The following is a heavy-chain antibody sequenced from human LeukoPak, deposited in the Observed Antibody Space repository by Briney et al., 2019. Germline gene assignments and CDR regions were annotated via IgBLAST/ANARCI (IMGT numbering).Heavy chain of an antibody. V-gene: IGHV3-74*01. CDR1: GFTFSSYW. Sequence: GGSLRLSCAASGFTFSSYWMHWVRQAPGKGLVWVSRINSDGSSTSYADSVKGRFTISRDNAKNTLYLQMNSLRAEDTAVYYCARGTLQRTDYVWGSYRYETSGYYYYMDVWGKGTTVTVSS. J-gene: IGHJ6*03. D-gene: IGHD3-16*02. CDR2: INSDGSST. CDR3: ARGTLQRTDYVWGSYRYETSGYYYYMDV.